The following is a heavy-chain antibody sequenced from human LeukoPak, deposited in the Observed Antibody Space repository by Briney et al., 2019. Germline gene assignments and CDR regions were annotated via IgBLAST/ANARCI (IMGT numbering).Heavy chain of an antibody. J-gene: IGHJ6*02. CDR3: ARSSATYYDFWSGYYFLGMDV. CDR1: GHTFTSYG. D-gene: IGHD3-3*01. CDR2: ISAYNGNT. Sequence: EASVKVSCKASGHTFTSYGISWVRQAPGQGLEWMGWISAYNGNTNYAQKLQGRVTMTTDTSTSTAYMELRSLRSDDTAVYYCARSSATYYDFWSGYYFLGMDVWGQGTTVTVSS. V-gene: IGHV1-18*01.